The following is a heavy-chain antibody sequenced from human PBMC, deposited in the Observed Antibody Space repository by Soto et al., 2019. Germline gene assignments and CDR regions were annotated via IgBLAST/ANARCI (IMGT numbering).Heavy chain of an antibody. CDR2: ISGGATTT. V-gene: IGHV3-48*01. Sequence: PXGSLRLSCAASGFTFSSSGMHWVRQTPGKGLEWVSYISGGATTTYYADSVRGRFTISRDNAKNSLYLQMDSLRADDMAVYYCTREGLVAGADFHYLLRPPAVWGQGTTVTVSS. CDR1: GFTFSSSG. CDR3: TREGLVAGADFHYLLRPPAV. J-gene: IGHJ6*02. D-gene: IGHD3-10*02.